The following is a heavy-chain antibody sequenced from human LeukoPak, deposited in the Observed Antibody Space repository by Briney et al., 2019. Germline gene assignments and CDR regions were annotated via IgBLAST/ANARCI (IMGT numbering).Heavy chain of an antibody. J-gene: IGHJ5*02. CDR2: ISAYNGNT. Sequence: ASVKVSCKASGYTFTSYGISSVRQAPGQGLEWMGWISAYNGNTNYAQKLQGRVTMTTDTSTSTAYMELRSLRSDDTAVYYCARGAYYYDSSDPFDPWGQGTLVTVSS. D-gene: IGHD3-22*01. V-gene: IGHV1-18*01. CDR1: GYTFTSYG. CDR3: ARGAYYYDSSDPFDP.